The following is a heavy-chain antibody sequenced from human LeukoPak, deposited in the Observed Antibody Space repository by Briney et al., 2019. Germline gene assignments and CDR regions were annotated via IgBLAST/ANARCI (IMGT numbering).Heavy chain of an antibody. CDR3: ARDLLGVVVIAHNWFDP. Sequence: ASVTVSCKASGGTFSSYTISWVRQAPGQGLEWMGRIIPILGIANYAQKFQGRGTITADKSTSTACMELSSLRSEDTAVYYCARDLLGVVVIAHNWFDPWGQGTLVTVSS. CDR1: GGTFSSYT. V-gene: IGHV1-69*04. J-gene: IGHJ5*02. CDR2: IIPILGIA. D-gene: IGHD2-21*01.